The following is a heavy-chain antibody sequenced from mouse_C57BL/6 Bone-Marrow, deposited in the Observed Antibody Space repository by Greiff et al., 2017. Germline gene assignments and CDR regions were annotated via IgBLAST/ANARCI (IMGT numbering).Heavy chain of an antibody. J-gene: IGHJ4*01. CDR2: IDPETGGT. V-gene: IGHV1-15*01. CDR3: TRGVPYAMDY. CDR1: GYTFTDYE. Sequence: VQLKESGAELVRPGASVTLSCKASGYTFTDYEMHWVKQTPVHGLEWIGAIDPETGGTAYNQKFKGKAILTADKSSSTAYMELRSLTSEDSAVYYCTRGVPYAMDYWGQGTSVTVSS.